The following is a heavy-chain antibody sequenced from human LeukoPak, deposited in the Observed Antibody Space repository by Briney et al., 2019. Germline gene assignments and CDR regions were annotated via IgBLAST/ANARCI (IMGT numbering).Heavy chain of an antibody. CDR3: ARPYYYDSRIDP. CDR1: GGSISSGAYY. V-gene: IGHV4-30-4*01. D-gene: IGHD3-22*01. Sequence: SETLSLTCTVSGGSISSGAYYWSWIRQPPGKGLEWIAYMYYSGSTYYNPSLKSRVTMSADTSKNQLSLKLSSVTAADTAVYYCARPYYYDSRIDPWGQGILVTVSS. CDR2: MYYSGST. J-gene: IGHJ5*02.